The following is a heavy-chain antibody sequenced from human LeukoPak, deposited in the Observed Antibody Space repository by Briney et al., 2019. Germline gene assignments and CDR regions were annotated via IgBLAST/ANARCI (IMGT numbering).Heavy chain of an antibody. V-gene: IGHV3-9*01. CDR2: ISWNSGSI. J-gene: IGHJ4*02. CDR1: GFTFDDYA. CDR3: AKSLDSSSWFYFDH. Sequence: PGGSLRLSCAASGFTFDDYAMHWVRQAPGKGLEWVSGISWNSGSIGYADSVKGRFTISRDNAKNSLYLQMNSLRVEDTAVYYCAKSLDSSSWFYFDHWGLGTLVTVSS. D-gene: IGHD6-19*01.